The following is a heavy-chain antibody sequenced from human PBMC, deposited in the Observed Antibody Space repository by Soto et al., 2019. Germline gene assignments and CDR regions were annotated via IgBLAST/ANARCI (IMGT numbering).Heavy chain of an antibody. J-gene: IGHJ6*02. CDR3: ARGVDAGVDV. CDR1: GYTFTTYD. CDR2: MSPNSGAR. D-gene: IGHD1-1*01. Sequence: QVQLVQSGAEVTKPGASVKVSCKASGYTFTTYDINWVRQATGQGLEWLGWMSPNSGARGYVQKFQGRVTMTRDTSITTAYMELSNLRSEDAATYYCARGVDAGVDVWGQGTTVTVSS. V-gene: IGHV1-8*01.